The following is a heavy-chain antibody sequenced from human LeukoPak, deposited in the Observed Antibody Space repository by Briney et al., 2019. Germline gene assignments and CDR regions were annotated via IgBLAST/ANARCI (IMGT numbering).Heavy chain of an antibody. CDR1: GGSFSGYY. CDR3: ARQTGSGLFILP. Sequence: PSETLSLTCAVYGGSFSGYYWSWIRQPPGKGLEWIGSIYYTGNTYYNASLKSQVSISIDTSKNQFSLKLTSVTAADTSVYYCARQTGSGLFILPGGQGTLVTVSS. D-gene: IGHD3/OR15-3a*01. CDR2: IYYTGNT. V-gene: IGHV4-34*01. J-gene: IGHJ4*02.